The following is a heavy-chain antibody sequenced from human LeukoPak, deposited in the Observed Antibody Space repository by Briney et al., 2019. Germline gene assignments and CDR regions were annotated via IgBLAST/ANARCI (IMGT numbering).Heavy chain of an antibody. D-gene: IGHD3-22*01. Sequence: GGSLRLSCAASGFTFSSYEMNWVRQAPGKGLDWVSGISASGGTTYYADSVKGRFTISRDNSKNTLYLHMNSLRAEDTAVFYCAKVEDGSGYYAFDSWGQGTLVTVSS. CDR2: ISASGGTT. CDR1: GFTFSSYE. J-gene: IGHJ4*02. CDR3: AKVEDGSGYYAFDS. V-gene: IGHV3-23*01.